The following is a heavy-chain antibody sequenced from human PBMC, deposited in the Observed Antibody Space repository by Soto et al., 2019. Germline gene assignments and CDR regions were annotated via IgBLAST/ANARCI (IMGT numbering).Heavy chain of an antibody. Sequence: QVQLVESGGGVVQPGRSLRLSCAASGFTFSSYGMHWVRQAPGKGLEWVAVISYDGSNKYYADSVKGRFTISRDNSKNTLYLQMSSLRAEDTAVYYCANVVEVSCSGGSCYPTYYCYGMDVWGQGTTVTVSS. CDR1: GFTFSSYG. V-gene: IGHV3-30*18. CDR3: ANVVEVSCSGGSCYPTYYCYGMDV. D-gene: IGHD2-15*01. J-gene: IGHJ6*02. CDR2: ISYDGSNK.